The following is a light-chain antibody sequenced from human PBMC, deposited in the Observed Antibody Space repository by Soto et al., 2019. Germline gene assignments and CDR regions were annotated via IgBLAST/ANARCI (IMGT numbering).Light chain of an antibody. V-gene: IGKV1-5*03. CDR1: QSISSW. CDR2: KAS. Sequence: DIQMTQSPSTLSASVGDRVTITCRASQSISSWLAWYQQKPGKAPKLLIYKASSLESGVTSRFSGSGSGTEFTLTISSLQPDDFATYYCQHSNSYPWTFGQGTKVEIK. CDR3: QHSNSYPWT. J-gene: IGKJ1*01.